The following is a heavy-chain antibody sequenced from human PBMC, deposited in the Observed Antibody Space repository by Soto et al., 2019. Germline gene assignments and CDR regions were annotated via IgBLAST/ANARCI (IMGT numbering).Heavy chain of an antibody. CDR3: ARSPPGTAMVIVAY. CDR2: IYYSGST. V-gene: IGHV4-39*01. CDR1: GGSIGSSSYY. D-gene: IGHD5-18*01. Sequence: SETLSLTCTVSGGSIGSSSYYWGWIRQPPGKGLEWIGSIYYSGSTYYNPSLKSRVTISVDTSKNQFSLKLSSVTAADTAVYYCARSPPGTAMVIVAYWGQGTLVTVSS. J-gene: IGHJ4*02.